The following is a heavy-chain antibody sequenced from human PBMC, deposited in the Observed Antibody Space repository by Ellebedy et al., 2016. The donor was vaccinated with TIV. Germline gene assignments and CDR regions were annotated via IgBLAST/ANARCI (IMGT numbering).Heavy chain of an antibody. Sequence: GGSLRLSCKGSGYSFTSYWIGWVRQMPGKGLEWMGIIYPGDSDTRYSPSFQGQVTISADKSISTAYLQWSSLKASDTAMYYCATNIAYCGGDCYTLLAFDIWGQGTMVTVSS. CDR2: IYPGDSDT. D-gene: IGHD2-21*02. J-gene: IGHJ3*02. V-gene: IGHV5-51*01. CDR1: GYSFTSYW. CDR3: ATNIAYCGGDCYTLLAFDI.